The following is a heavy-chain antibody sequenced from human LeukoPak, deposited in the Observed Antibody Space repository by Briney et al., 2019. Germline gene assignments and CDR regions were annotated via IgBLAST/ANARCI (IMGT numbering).Heavy chain of an antibody. CDR3: ARGIYCSGGSCYYDY. V-gene: IGHV3-33*01. CDR2: IWYDGSNK. CDR1: GFTFSSYG. J-gene: IGHJ4*02. D-gene: IGHD2-15*01. Sequence: GRSLRLSCAASGFTFSSYGMHWVRQAPGKGLEWVAVIWYDGSNKYYADSVKGRFTISRDNSKNTLYLQMNSLRAEDTAVYYCARGIYCSGGSCYYDYWGQGTLVTVSS.